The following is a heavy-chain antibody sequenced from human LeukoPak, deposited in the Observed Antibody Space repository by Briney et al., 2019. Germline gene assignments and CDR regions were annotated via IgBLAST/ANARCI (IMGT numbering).Heavy chain of an antibody. J-gene: IGHJ4*02. D-gene: IGHD3-10*01. V-gene: IGHV3-43*02. CDR3: AKDRRGSYFY. CDR1: GFTFSSYA. Sequence: GGSLRLSCAASGFTFSSYAMSWVRQAPGKGLEWVSLISGDGGSTYYADSVKGRFTISRDNSKNSLYLQMNSLGTEDTALYYCAKDRRGSYFYWGQGTLVTVSS. CDR2: ISGDGGST.